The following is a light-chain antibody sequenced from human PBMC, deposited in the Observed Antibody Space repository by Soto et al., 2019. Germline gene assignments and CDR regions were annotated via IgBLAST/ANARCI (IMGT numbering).Light chain of an antibody. CDR1: RDVSSY. V-gene: IGKV3-11*01. CDR3: QQRGGWPPT. J-gene: IGKJ5*01. Sequence: DIALTQSPATLSLSPGDRATLSCRASRDVSSYLAWYQQRPGQAPRLLIYDAFNRATGVPARFSGSGSGTDFTLTISSLEPEDFAVYFCQQRGGWPPTFGQGTRLEIK. CDR2: DAF.